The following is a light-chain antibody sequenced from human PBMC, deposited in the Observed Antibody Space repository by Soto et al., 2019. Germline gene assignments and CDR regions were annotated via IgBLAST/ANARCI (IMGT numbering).Light chain of an antibody. CDR3: QQYNSYTWT. Sequence: DVQMTQSPSTLSASLGDRVTITCLASHSIYSWLAWYQQKPGRAPNLLIYRASSLQSGVPSRFSGSGSGTEFTLTISSLQPDDFATYYCQQYNSYTWTFGQGSKVDIK. J-gene: IGKJ1*01. CDR1: HSIYSW. V-gene: IGKV1-5*03. CDR2: RAS.